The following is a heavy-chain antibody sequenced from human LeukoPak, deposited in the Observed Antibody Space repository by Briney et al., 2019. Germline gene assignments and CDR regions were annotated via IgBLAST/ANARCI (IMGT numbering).Heavy chain of an antibody. J-gene: IGHJ4*02. CDR1: GFTFSSYA. CDR3: ARDLEGRDYYDSSGY. CDR2: ISYDGSNK. D-gene: IGHD3-22*01. Sequence: GGSPRLSCAASGFTFSSYAMHWVRQAPGKGLEWVAVISYDGSNKYYADSVKGRFTISRDNSKNTLYLQMNSLRAEDTAVYYCARDLEGRDYYDSSGYWGQGTLVTVSS. V-gene: IGHV3-30-3*01.